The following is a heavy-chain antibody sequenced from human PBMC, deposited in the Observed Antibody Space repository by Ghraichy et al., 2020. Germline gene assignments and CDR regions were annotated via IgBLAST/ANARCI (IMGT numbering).Heavy chain of an antibody. CDR2: INHSGST. Sequence: SETLSLTCAVYGGSFSGYYWSWIRQPPGKGLEWIGEINHSGSTNYNPSLKSRVTISVDTSKNQFSLKLSSVTAADTAVYYCARRTYYYDSSGYYYVPLYYYYYMDVWGKGTTVTVSS. V-gene: IGHV4-34*01. J-gene: IGHJ6*03. CDR3: ARRTYYYDSSGYYYVPLYYYYYMDV. CDR1: GGSFSGYY. D-gene: IGHD3-22*01.